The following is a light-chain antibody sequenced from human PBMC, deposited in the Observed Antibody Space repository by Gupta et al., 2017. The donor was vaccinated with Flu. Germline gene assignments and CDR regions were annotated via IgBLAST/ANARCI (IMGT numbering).Light chain of an antibody. V-gene: IGLV2-14*01. Sequence: SLPTASTGSSTDVGGYNYVSWYQQYPGKAPKVMMYEVSNRPSGVSNRFSGSKSGNTASLTISGIQAEDEADYYCCSYEGSSTFVFGTGTTVTVL. CDR1: STDVGGYNY. J-gene: IGLJ1*01. CDR2: EVS. CDR3: CSYEGSSTFV.